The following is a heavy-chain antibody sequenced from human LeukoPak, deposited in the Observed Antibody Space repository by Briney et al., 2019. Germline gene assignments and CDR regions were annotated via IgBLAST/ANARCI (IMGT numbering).Heavy chain of an antibody. J-gene: IGHJ4*02. CDR1: GFTFDNYR. Sequence: GGSLRLSCAASGFTFDNYRISWVRQAPGKGLEWVSTVNPDGGNTYYADSVKGRFTISRDNSKSTRIPQMNSLRVEDTALYYCTKRVKYGGTWDHFADWGQGTLVAVSS. V-gene: IGHV3-23*01. CDR3: TKRVKYGGTWDHFAD. D-gene: IGHD1-26*01. CDR2: VNPDGGNT.